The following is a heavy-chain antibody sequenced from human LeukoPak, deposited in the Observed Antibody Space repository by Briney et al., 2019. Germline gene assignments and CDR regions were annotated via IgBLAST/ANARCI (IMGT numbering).Heavy chain of an antibody. CDR2: IKQDGSEK. J-gene: IGHJ4*02. CDR1: GFTFSSYW. Sequence: GGSLRLSCAASGFTFSSYWMQWVRQAPGKGLEWVANIKQDGSEKYYADSVRGRFIISRDNAKNALYLQMSSLRAEDTAIYYCARRYFDYWGQGTLVTVSS. V-gene: IGHV3-7*03. CDR3: ARRYFDY.